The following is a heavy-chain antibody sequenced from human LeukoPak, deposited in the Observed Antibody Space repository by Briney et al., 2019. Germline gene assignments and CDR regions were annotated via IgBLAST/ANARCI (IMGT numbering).Heavy chain of an antibody. CDR2: INPNSGGT. CDR3: ARGGGRAADSSGYFVSYYYMDV. V-gene: IGHV1-2*02. D-gene: IGHD3-22*01. CDR1: GYTFTGYY. Sequence: ASVKVSCKASGYTFTGYYMHWVRQAPGQGLEWMGWINPNSGGTNYAQKFQGRVTMTRDTSISTAYMELSRLRSEDTAVYYCARGGGRAADSSGYFVSYYYMDVWGKGTTVTISS. J-gene: IGHJ6*03.